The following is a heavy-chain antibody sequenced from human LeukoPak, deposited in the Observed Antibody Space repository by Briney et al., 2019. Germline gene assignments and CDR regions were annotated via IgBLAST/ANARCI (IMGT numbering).Heavy chain of an antibody. Sequence: GGSLRLSCVASGFTFSSYWMTWVRQAPGKGLEWVANIKTDGSQIYYVDSVKGRFTISRGDSKNTAYLQMNSLKTEDTAVYYCTRPDYYYYYMDVWGKGTTVTVSS. V-gene: IGHV3-7*03. CDR2: IKTDGSQI. CDR3: TRPDYYYYYMDV. J-gene: IGHJ6*03. CDR1: GFTFSSYW.